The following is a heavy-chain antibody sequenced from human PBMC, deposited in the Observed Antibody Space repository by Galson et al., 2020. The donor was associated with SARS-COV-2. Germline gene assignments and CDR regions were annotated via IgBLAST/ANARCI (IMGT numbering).Heavy chain of an antibody. CDR1: GLTFSSYA. Sequence: GESPKTPCAAPGLTFSSYAMRWVRQAPGKGLEWVSAINGSGGSTYYADPVKGRFTIPRDNSKNTLYLQMNSLRAEDTAVYYCAKDHIAYYYDSSGVCWGQGTLVTVSS. V-gene: IGHV3-23*01. D-gene: IGHD3-22*01. CDR3: AKDHIAYYYDSSGVC. CDR2: INGSGGST. J-gene: IGHJ4*02.